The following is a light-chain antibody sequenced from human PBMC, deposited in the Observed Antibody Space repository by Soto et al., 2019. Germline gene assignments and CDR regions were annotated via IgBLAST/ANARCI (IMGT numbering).Light chain of an antibody. CDR1: QSVSSN. CDR3: QQYGGSVPWT. Sequence: EMVMTQSPATLSVSPLEIASLSFMASQSVSSNLAWYQQKPGQAPRLLIYGASTRATGIPDRFTGSGSGTDFTLTITRLEPEDFAVYYCQQYGGSVPWTFGQGTKVDIK. CDR2: GAS. V-gene: IGKV3-20*01. J-gene: IGKJ1*01.